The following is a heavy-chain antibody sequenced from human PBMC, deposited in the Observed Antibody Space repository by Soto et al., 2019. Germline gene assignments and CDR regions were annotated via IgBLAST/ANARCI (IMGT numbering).Heavy chain of an antibody. V-gene: IGHV3-9*01. CDR1: GFTFDDYA. CDR2: ISWNSGSI. D-gene: IGHD6-13*01. J-gene: IGHJ6*02. Sequence: EVQLVESGGGLVQPGRSLRLSCAASGFTFDDYAMHWVRQAPGKGLEWVSGISWNSGSIGYADSVKGRFTISRDNAKNSLYQQMNSLRAEDTALYYCAKEREAATRAYYYYGMDVWGQGTTVTVSS. CDR3: AKEREAATRAYYYYGMDV.